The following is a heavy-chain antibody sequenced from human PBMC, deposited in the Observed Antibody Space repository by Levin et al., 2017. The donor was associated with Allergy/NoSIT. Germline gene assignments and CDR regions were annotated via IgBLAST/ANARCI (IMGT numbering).Heavy chain of an antibody. V-gene: IGHV6-1*01. CDR3: ARGPNHDDAFDY. D-gene: IGHD3-3*01. CDR2: TYYNSKWIL. CDR1: GVSVSSNRAA. Sequence: PSETLSLTCATSGVSVSSNRAAWNWIRQSPSRGLEWLGRTYYNSKWILDYSHSVQSRIHIDPDTSRNQFSLQLNSVTPEDTAVYYCARGPNHDDAFDYWGQGIHVTVSS. J-gene: IGHJ4*02.